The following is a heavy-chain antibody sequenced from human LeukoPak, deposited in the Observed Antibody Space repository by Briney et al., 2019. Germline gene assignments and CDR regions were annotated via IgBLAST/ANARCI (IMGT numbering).Heavy chain of an antibody. Sequence: GGSLRLSCTASGFTFGDYAMSWVRQAPGKGLEWVGFIRSKAYGGTTEYAASVKGRFTISRDDSKSIAYLQMNSLKTEDTAVYYCTRVPLTWPYYFDYWGQGTLVTVSS. D-gene: IGHD5-12*01. CDR2: IRSKAYGGTT. V-gene: IGHV3-49*04. J-gene: IGHJ4*02. CDR1: GFTFGDYA. CDR3: TRVPLTWPYYFDY.